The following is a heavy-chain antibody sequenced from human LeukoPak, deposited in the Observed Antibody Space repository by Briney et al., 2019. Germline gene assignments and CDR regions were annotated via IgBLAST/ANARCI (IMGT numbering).Heavy chain of an antibody. Sequence: GGSLRLSCAASGFTFSSNAMSWVRQAPGKGLEWVSAISGSGGSTYYADSVKGRFTISRDNSKNTLYLQTNSLRAEDTAVYYCAKDPPAGYCTNGVCHDYWGQGTLVTVSS. J-gene: IGHJ4*02. CDR2: ISGSGGST. V-gene: IGHV3-23*01. D-gene: IGHD2-8*01. CDR1: GFTFSSNA. CDR3: AKDPPAGYCTNGVCHDY.